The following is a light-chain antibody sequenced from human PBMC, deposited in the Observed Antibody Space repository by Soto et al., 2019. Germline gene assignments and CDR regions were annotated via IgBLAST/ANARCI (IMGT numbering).Light chain of an antibody. CDR1: QGISNW. CDR2: AAS. Sequence: DIQMTQSPSSLSASEGDRVTITCRASQGISNWFAWYQQKPGRVPKLLIYAASTLHSGVPSRFSGSGSGTDFTLTISSLQPEDVATYYCQKYNSAPWTFGQGTKVDIK. J-gene: IGKJ1*01. V-gene: IGKV1-27*01. CDR3: QKYNSAPWT.